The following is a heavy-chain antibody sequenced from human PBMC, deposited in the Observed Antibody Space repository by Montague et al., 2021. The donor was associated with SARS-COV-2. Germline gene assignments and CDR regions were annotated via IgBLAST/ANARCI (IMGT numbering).Heavy chain of an antibody. CDR1: GGSISSGSYY. V-gene: IGHV4-61*02. J-gene: IGHJ5*01. Sequence: TLSLTCTVSGGSISSGSYYWSWIRQPAGKGLEWIGRVYASGITNYNPSLKSRVTISLDTSKNQFSTRLSSVTAADTALYYCTRGLASVDSWGQGTLVTVCS. CDR3: TRGLASVDS. CDR2: VYASGIT.